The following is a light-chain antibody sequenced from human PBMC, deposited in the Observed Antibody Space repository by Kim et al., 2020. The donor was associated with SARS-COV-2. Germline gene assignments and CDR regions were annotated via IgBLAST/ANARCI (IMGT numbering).Light chain of an antibody. CDR1: QSVSSSY. J-gene: IGKJ3*01. CDR3: QQYGSSPFT. CDR2: GAS. Sequence: SPGGRTTLTSRASQSVSSSYLAWYQQKPGQAPKLLIYGASSRATGIPDRFSGSGSGTDFTLTISRLEPEDFAVYYCQQYGSSPFTFGPGTKVDIK. V-gene: IGKV3-20*01.